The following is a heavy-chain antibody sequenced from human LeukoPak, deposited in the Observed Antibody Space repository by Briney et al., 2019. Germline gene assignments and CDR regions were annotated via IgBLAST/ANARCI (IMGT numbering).Heavy chain of an antibody. CDR3: ARAAKSDYDILTGYCFDY. D-gene: IGHD3-9*01. CDR2: INHSGST. V-gene: IGHV4-34*01. CDR1: GGSFSGYY. J-gene: IGHJ4*02. Sequence: SETLSLTCAVYGGSFSGYYWSWIRQPPGKGLEWIGEINHSGSTNYNPSLKSQVTISVDTSKNQFSLKLSSVTAADTAVYYCARAAKSDYDILTGYCFDYWGQGTLVTVSS.